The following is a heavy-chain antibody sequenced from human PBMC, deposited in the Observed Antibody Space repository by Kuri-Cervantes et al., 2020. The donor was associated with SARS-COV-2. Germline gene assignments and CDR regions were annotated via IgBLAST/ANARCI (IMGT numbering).Heavy chain of an antibody. CDR2: INHSGST. V-gene: IGHV4-34*01. CDR1: GGSFSGYY. CDR3: AIGWLFGY. J-gene: IGHJ4*02. Sequence: GSLRLSCAVYGGSFSGYYWSWIRQPPGKGLEWIGEINHSGSTNYNPSLKSRVTISVDTSKNQFSLKLSSVTAADTAVYYCAIGWLFGYWGQGTLVTVSS. D-gene: IGHD2-21*01.